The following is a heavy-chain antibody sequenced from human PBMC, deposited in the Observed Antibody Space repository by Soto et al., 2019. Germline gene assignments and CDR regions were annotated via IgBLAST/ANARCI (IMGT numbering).Heavy chain of an antibody. CDR1: GGSISSYY. CDR2: IYHSGST. V-gene: IGHV4-59*12. CDR3: ARTESGTFDP. J-gene: IGHJ5*02. D-gene: IGHD1-7*01. Sequence: SETLSLTCTVSGGSISSYYWSWIRQPSGKGLEWIGYIYHSGSTYYNPSLKSRVTISVDRSKNQFSLKLSSVTAADTAVYYCARTESGTFDPWGQGTLVTVSS.